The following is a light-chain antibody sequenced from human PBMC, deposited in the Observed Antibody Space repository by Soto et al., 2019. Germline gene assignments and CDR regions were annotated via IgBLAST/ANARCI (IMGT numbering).Light chain of an antibody. V-gene: IGKV3-20*01. CDR3: QQYGSSLFT. CDR1: QSVSSSY. CDR2: GAS. J-gene: IGKJ3*01. Sequence: ETMMTQSPGTLSLSPGERATLSCRASQSVSSSYLAWYQQKPGQAPRLLIYGASSRATGIPDRFSGSGSGTDFTLTISRLEPEDFAVYYCQQYGSSLFTFGPGTKVDIK.